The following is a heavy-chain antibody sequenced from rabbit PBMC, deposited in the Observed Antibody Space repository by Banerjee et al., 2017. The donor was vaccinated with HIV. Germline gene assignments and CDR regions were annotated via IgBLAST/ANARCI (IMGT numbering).Heavy chain of an antibody. V-gene: IGHV1S40*01. CDR2: IDPVFGST. CDR3: VRAHASSSGYYTYLYL. Sequence: RQAPGKGPEWIGYIDPVFGSTYYASWVNGRFTISKTSSTTVTLQMTSLTAADTATYFCVRAHASSSGYYTYLYLWGPGTLVTVS. J-gene: IGHJ4*01. D-gene: IGHD1-1*01.